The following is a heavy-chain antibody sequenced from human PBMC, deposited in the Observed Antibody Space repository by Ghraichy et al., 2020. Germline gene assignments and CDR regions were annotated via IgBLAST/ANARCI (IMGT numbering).Heavy chain of an antibody. Sequence: GGSLRLSCAASGFTFSSYSMNWVRQAPGKGLEWVSAISSSSSYIYYADSVKGRFTISRDNAKNSLYLQMNSLRAEDTAVDYCARLQGGSWYVRASIDYRGQGTLVSVSS. CDR1: GFTFSSYS. CDR3: ARLQGGSWYVRASIDY. J-gene: IGHJ4*02. CDR2: ISSSSSYI. V-gene: IGHV3-21*01. D-gene: IGHD6-13*01.